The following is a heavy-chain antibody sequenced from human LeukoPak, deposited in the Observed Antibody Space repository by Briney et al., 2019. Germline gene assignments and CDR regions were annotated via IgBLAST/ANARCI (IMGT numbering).Heavy chain of an antibody. CDR3: ARLQEDANRSYYKY. V-gene: IGHV5-51*01. D-gene: IGHD1-14*01. CDR1: GYRFTTYW. J-gene: IGHJ4*02. CDR2: IYPGDSDT. Sequence: PGESLKISCKGSGYRFTTYWIGWVRHMPGKGLEWMGVIYPGDSDTRYSPSFQGQVTISADKSISTAYLQWSSLKASESAMYYCARLQEDANRSYYKYWGQGTLVTVSS.